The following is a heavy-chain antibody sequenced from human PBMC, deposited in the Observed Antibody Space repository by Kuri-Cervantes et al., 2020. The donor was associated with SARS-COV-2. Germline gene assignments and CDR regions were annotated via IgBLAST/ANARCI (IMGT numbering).Heavy chain of an antibody. CDR2: IKSKTDGGTT. CDR3: TTTESPTIFGVVIPSGFFDY. J-gene: IGHJ4*02. D-gene: IGHD3-3*01. CDR1: GFTFGDYA. V-gene: IGHV3-15*01. Sequence: GGSLRLSCTASGFTFGDYAMSWVRQAPGKGLEWVGRIKSKTDGGTTDYAAPVKGRFTISRDDSKSTLYLQMNSLKTEDTAVYYCTTTESPTIFGVVIPSGFFDYWGQGTLVTVSS.